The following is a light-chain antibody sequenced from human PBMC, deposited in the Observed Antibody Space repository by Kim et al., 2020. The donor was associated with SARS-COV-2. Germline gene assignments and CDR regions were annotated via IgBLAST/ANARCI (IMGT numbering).Light chain of an antibody. Sequence: RQRVTSSCSGSSSNIGNHAVNWYQQLPGKAPKLLIYYDDLLPSGVSDRFSGSKSGTSASLAISGLQSEDEADYYCAAWDDSLNGWVFGGGTQLTVL. V-gene: IGLV1-36*01. J-gene: IGLJ3*02. CDR2: YDD. CDR3: AAWDDSLNGWV. CDR1: SSNIGNHA.